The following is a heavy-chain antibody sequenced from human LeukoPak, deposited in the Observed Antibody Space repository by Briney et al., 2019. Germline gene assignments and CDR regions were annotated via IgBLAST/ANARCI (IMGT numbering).Heavy chain of an antibody. J-gene: IGHJ4*02. CDR2: INWRGGST. D-gene: IGHD3-10*01. CDR1: GFTFSSSW. V-gene: IGHV3-20*04. CDR3: ARDGGSGSYYFDY. Sequence: GGSLRLSCAASGFTFSSSWMHWVRQAPGKGLEWVSGINWRGGSTGYADSVKGRFTISRDNAKNSLYLQMNSLRAEDTALYYRARDGGSGSYYFDYWGQGTLVTVSS.